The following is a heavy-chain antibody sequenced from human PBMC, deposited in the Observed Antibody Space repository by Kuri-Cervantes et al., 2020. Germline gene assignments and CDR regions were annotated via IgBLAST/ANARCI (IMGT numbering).Heavy chain of an antibody. CDR3: ARWSGTYYDY. V-gene: IGHV3-53*01. CDR1: GFTFSSYS. Sequence: GESLKISCAASGFTFSSYSMSWVRQAPGEGLEWVLMIYSDGSTYYTDSVKGRFTISRDNSKNTLFLQMNSLRAEDTAVYYCARWSGTYYDYWGQGTLVTVSS. D-gene: IGHD3-3*01. J-gene: IGHJ4*02. CDR2: IYSDGST.